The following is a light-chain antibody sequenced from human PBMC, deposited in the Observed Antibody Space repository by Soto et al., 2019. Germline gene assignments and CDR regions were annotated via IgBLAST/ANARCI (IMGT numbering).Light chain of an antibody. Sequence: VLTQSPSTLSLSPGARATLSCRASQSVTSYLAWYQQRHGQAPRLLINDASRRATGIPDRFSGSGSGADLTITISSLQPEDVAVYYCQQRSSWPITFGQGTRLDIK. CDR2: DAS. CDR1: QSVTSY. CDR3: QQRSSWPIT. V-gene: IGKV3-11*01. J-gene: IGKJ5*01.